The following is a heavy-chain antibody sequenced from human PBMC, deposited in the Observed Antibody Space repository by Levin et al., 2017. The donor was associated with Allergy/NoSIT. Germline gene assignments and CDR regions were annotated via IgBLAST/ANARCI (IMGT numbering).Heavy chain of an antibody. J-gene: IGHJ4*02. D-gene: IGHD3-10*01. CDR1: GFTFSRFW. Sequence: SCAASGFTFSRFWMSWVRQAPGKGLEWVANIEQDGSEKYYVDSVKGRFTISRDNAKNSLYLQMNSLRAEDTAVYFCTREQYGSGQDYWGQGTLVTVSS. V-gene: IGHV3-7*04. CDR3: TREQYGSGQDY. CDR2: IEQDGSEK.